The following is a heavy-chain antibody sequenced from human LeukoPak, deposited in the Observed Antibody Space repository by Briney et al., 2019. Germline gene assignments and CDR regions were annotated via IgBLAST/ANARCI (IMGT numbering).Heavy chain of an antibody. D-gene: IGHD5-24*01. CDR1: GFTFSNYG. J-gene: IGHJ4*02. Sequence: PGGSLRLSCAASGFTFSNYGMDWVRQAPGKGLEWVSYISFSTTTVYYADSVKGRFTVSRDNGKNSVYLQMNTLRDEDTAMYYCARVGDGHSVSYLDYWGQGTLVTVSS. CDR2: ISFSTTTV. V-gene: IGHV3-48*02. CDR3: ARVGDGHSVSYLDY.